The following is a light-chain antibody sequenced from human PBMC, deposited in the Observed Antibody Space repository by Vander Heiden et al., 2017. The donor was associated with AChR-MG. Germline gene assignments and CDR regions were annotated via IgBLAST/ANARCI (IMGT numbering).Light chain of an antibody. J-gene: IGLJ1*01. CDR3: CSYAGSNTFL. V-gene: IGLV2-11*01. CDR2: DVS. Sequence: ALLPPRPAFGSPGRSVTISCTGTSSDVGGYNYVSWYQQNPGKAPKLMIYDVSERPSGVPDRFSGSKSGNTASLTISGLQAEDEADYYCCSYAGSNTFLFGTGTKVTVL. CDR1: SSDVGGYNY.